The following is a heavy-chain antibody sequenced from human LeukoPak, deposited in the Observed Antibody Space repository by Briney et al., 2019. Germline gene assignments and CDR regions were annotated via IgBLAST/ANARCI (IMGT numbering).Heavy chain of an antibody. Sequence: GGSLRLSCAASGFTFSSYSMNWVRQAPGKGLEWVSSISSSSSYIYYADSVKGRFTISRDNAKNSLYRQMNSLRAEDTAVYYCARDRVDYYDSSGYSDYWGQGTLVTVSS. D-gene: IGHD3-22*01. J-gene: IGHJ4*02. CDR3: ARDRVDYYDSSGYSDY. CDR2: ISSSSSYI. V-gene: IGHV3-21*01. CDR1: GFTFSSYS.